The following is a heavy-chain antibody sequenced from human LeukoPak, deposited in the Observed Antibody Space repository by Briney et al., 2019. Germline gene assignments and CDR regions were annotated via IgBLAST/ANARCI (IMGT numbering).Heavy chain of an antibody. CDR3: ATSGDILTGYQKVTLAY. CDR2: IYHSGST. D-gene: IGHD3-9*01. CDR1: GGSISSGGYS. V-gene: IGHV4-30-2*03. J-gene: IGHJ4*02. Sequence: SQTLSLTCAVSGGSISSGGYSWSWIRQPPGKGLGWIGYIYHSGSTYYNPSLKSRVTISVDTSKNQFSLDLTSVTAADTAVYYCATSGDILTGYQKVTLAYWGQGTLVTVSS.